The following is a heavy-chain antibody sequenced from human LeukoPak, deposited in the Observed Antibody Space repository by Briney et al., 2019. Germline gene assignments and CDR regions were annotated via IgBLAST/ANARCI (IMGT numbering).Heavy chain of an antibody. CDR2: ISYNGINE. D-gene: IGHD6-19*01. CDR3: AKVRWDNSGWYYLDS. V-gene: IGHV3-30*18. Sequence: PGGSLRLSCAASGFPFSDYGMYWVRQAPGKGLEWMAVISYNGINEYYADSVKGRFTISRDNSKSTLLLQMNSLRAEDTAVYYCAKVRWDNSGWYYLDSWGQGTLVTVSS. CDR1: GFPFSDYG. J-gene: IGHJ4*02.